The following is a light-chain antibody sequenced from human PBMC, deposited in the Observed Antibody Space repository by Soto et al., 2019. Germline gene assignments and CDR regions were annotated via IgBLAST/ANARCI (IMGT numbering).Light chain of an antibody. CDR2: KAS. J-gene: IGKJ1*01. Sequence: IQMTESPSTLSASLGDSVTITCRASQSISSWLAWYQQKPGKAPKLLIYKASSLESGVPSRFSGSGSGTEFTLTISSLQPDDFATYDCQQYNSYSQTFGQGTKVDIK. V-gene: IGKV1-5*03. CDR3: QQYNSYSQT. CDR1: QSISSW.